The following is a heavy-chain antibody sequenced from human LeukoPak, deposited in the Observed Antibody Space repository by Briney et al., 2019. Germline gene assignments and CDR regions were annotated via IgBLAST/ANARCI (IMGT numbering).Heavy chain of an antibody. Sequence: PGGSLRLSCAASGFTFSSYWMSWVRQAPGKGLEWVANIKQDGSEKYYVDSVKGRFTISRDNAKNSLYLQMNSLRAEDTAVYYCARYYYGSGSYYFEYWGPLALVTVSS. J-gene: IGHJ4*02. CDR1: GFTFSSYW. D-gene: IGHD3-10*01. CDR2: IKQDGSEK. V-gene: IGHV3-7*01. CDR3: ARYYYGSGSYYFEY.